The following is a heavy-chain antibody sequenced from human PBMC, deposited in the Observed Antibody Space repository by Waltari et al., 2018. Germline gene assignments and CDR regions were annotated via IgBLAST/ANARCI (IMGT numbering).Heavy chain of an antibody. CDR2: IYPGDSDP. V-gene: IGHV5-51*01. Sequence: EVQLVQSGAEVKKPGESLKFSCKASGYIFFRHWFGWVRPRPGKGLEWMGIIYPGDSDPRYSPSFQGHVTFSVDKSISAAFLQWSSLKASDTAMYYCARRRGGSTYYQDDAFEVWGQGTLVIVSS. CDR3: ARRRGGSTYYQDDAFEV. J-gene: IGHJ3*01. CDR1: GYIFFRHW. D-gene: IGHD3-10*01.